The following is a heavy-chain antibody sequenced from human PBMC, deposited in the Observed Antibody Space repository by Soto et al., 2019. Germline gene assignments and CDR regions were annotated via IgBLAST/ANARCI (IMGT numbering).Heavy chain of an antibody. J-gene: IGHJ4*02. Sequence: GGSLRLSCAASLFTFSNAWMNWVRQAPGKGLEWVGRIKSKTDGGTTDYAAPVKGRFTISRDDSKNTLYLQMNSLKTEDTAVYYCTTHTRAPGYSSSWYYFDYWGQGTLVTVSS. CDR2: IKSKTDGGTT. CDR3: TTHTRAPGYSSSWYYFDY. D-gene: IGHD6-13*01. CDR1: LFTFSNAW. V-gene: IGHV3-15*07.